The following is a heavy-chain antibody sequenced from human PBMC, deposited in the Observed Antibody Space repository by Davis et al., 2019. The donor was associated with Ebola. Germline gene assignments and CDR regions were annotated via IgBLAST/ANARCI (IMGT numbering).Heavy chain of an antibody. CDR3: ARDQYYYDSSGYYTYFDY. Sequence: PGGSLRLSCAASGFTFSSYSMNWVRQAPGKGLEWVSSISSSSSYIYYADSVKGRFTISRDNAKNSLSLQMNSLRAEDTAVYYCARDQYYYDSSGYYTYFDYWGQGTLVTVSS. CDR1: GFTFSSYS. V-gene: IGHV3-21*01. CDR2: ISSSSSYI. D-gene: IGHD3-22*01. J-gene: IGHJ4*02.